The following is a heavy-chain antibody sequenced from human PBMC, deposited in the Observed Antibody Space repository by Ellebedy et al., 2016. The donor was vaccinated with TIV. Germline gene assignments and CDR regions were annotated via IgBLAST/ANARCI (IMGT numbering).Heavy chain of an antibody. Sequence: GESLKISCTASGFTFGDYPMSWVRQAPGKGLEWVGFIRDKAYGGTTEYAASLKGRFTISRDDSKSIAYMQMNSLKTEETAVYYCTRDVELLWFGESLFGDAFDIWGQGTMVTVSS. D-gene: IGHD3-10*01. J-gene: IGHJ3*02. CDR1: GFTFGDYP. CDR2: IRDKAYGGTT. V-gene: IGHV3-49*04. CDR3: TRDVELLWFGESLFGDAFDI.